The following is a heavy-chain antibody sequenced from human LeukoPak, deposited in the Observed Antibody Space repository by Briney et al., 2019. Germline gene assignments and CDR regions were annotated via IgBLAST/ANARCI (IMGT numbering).Heavy chain of an antibody. CDR2: NYYSGST. J-gene: IGHJ1*01. CDR1: GVSISSGDYY. Sequence: AQTLSLTXTVSGVSISSGDYYWSCIPQPPGKDRESIGYNYYSGSTYYNPSLKSRVTISVDTSKNQSSLKLSSVTAADTAVYYCAGAYFGGDCYNPSFQHWGQGTLVTVSS. V-gene: IGHV4-30-4*08. CDR3: AGAYFGGDCYNPSFQH. D-gene: IGHD2-21*01.